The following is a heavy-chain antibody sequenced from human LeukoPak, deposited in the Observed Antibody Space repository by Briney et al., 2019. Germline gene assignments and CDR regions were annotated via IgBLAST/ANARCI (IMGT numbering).Heavy chain of an antibody. V-gene: IGHV3-23*01. CDR3: AKDHSSSSGLDY. Sequence: GGSLRLSCAASGFSFSGYSMNWVRQAPGKGLEWVSAISGSGGSTYYADSVKGRFTISRDNSKNTLYLQMNSLRAEDTALYYCAKDHSSSSGLDYWGQGTLVTVSS. CDR2: ISGSGGST. D-gene: IGHD6-6*01. CDR1: GFSFSGYS. J-gene: IGHJ4*02.